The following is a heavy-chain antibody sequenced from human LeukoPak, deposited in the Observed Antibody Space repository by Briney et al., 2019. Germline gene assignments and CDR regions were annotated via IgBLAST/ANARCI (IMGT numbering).Heavy chain of an antibody. D-gene: IGHD5-12*01. V-gene: IGHV3-21*01. CDR1: GFTFSSYN. CDR2: FTAYSGASI. CDR3: ARGTYSGYDSSFDY. J-gene: IGHJ4*02. Sequence: GGSLRLSCTASGFTFSSYNMNWVRQAPGKGLEWVSSFTAYSGASIYYADSVGGRFTISRDSAKNSLYLQINSLRAEDTAVYYCARGTYSGYDSSFDYWGQGTLVTVSS.